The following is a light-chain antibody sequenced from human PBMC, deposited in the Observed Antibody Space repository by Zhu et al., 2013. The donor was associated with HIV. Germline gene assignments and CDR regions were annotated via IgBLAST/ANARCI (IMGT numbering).Light chain of an antibody. CDR3: QQYNNWPPWT. CDR1: QSVSGD. Sequence: EVVMTQSPGTLSVSPGARATLSCRASQSVSGDLAWYQQKPGQAPRLLIYDTSTRATGVPGRFSGSGSGTEFTLTISGLQSDDCAVYYCQQYNNWPPWTFGQGTKVELK. V-gene: IGKV3-15*01. J-gene: IGKJ1*01. CDR2: DTS.